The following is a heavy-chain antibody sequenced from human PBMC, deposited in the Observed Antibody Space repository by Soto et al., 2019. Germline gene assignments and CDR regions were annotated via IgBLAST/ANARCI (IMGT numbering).Heavy chain of an antibody. D-gene: IGHD2-15*01. V-gene: IGHV1-3*01. CDR1: GYTFTSYA. J-gene: IGHJ2*01. Sequence: QVQLVQSGAEVKKPGASVKVSCKASGYTFTSYAMHWVRQAPGQRLEWMGWINAGNGNTKYSQKFQGRVTITRDTSASTAYMELSSLRSEDTAVYYCARVVSSYWYFDLWGRCTLVTVSS. CDR2: INAGNGNT. CDR3: ARVVSSYWYFDL.